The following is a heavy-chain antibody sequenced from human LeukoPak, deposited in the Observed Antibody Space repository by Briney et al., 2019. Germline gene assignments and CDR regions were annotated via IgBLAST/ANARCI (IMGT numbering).Heavy chain of an antibody. V-gene: IGHV3-64*01. Sequence: GGSLRLSCAASGFSFSSYAMYWVRQAPGKGLEYVSAIGKNGVSRNYANSVRGRFTISRDNSKNTLYLQMGSLRADDMAVYYCARDWHFDLWGQGTVVTVSS. CDR3: ARDWHFDL. CDR1: GFSFSSYA. CDR2: IGKNGVSR. J-gene: IGHJ3*01.